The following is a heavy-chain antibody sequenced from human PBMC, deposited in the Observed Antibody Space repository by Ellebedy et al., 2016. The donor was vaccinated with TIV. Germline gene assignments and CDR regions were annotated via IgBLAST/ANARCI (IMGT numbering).Heavy chain of an antibody. D-gene: IGHD3-22*01. Sequence: SETLSLTXTVSGGSISSGGYYWSWIRQHPGKGLEWIGYIYYSGSTYYNPSLKSRVTISVDKSKNQFSLKLSSVTAADTAVYYCARRYDSSGYSYPGFDPWGQGTLVTVSS. J-gene: IGHJ5*02. CDR1: GGSISSGGYY. V-gene: IGHV4-31*03. CDR3: ARRYDSSGYSYPGFDP. CDR2: IYYSGST.